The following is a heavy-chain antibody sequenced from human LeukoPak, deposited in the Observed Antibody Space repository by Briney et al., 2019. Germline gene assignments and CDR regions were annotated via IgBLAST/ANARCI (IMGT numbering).Heavy chain of an antibody. D-gene: IGHD6-13*01. CDR3: AKDTGDSSWSGDDAFDI. V-gene: IGHV3-7*03. CDR2: IKQDGSEK. CDR1: GFTFSSHW. Sequence: GGSLRLSCTASGFTFSSHWMTWVRQAPGKGLEWVANIKQDGSEKYYVDSVKGRFTISRDNAKNSLYLQMNSLRAEDTALYYCAKDTGDSSWSGDDAFDIWGQGTMVTVSS. J-gene: IGHJ3*02.